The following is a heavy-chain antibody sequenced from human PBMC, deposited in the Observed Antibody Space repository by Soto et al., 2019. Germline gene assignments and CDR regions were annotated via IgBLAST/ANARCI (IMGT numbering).Heavy chain of an antibody. Sequence: ASVKGSCKASGYTYTSYYMHWVRQAPGQGLEWMGIINPSGGSTSYAQKFQGRVTMTRDTSTSTVYMELSSLRSEDTAGDSCGRGTYCSGGSCYHPRVPTSFDYWGQGTLVTLSS. CDR3: GRGTYCSGGSCYHPRVPTSFDY. CDR1: GYTYTSYY. D-gene: IGHD2-15*01. J-gene: IGHJ4*02. CDR2: INPSGGST. V-gene: IGHV1-46*01.